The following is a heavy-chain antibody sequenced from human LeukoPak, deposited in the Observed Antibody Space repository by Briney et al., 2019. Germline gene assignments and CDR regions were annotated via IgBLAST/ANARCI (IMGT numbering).Heavy chain of an antibody. CDR3: ARQGSSSWYGWYFDL. D-gene: IGHD6-13*01. J-gene: IGHJ2*01. Sequence: PSETLSLTCTVSGGSISSSSYYWGWIRQPPGKGLEWIGSIYYSGSTYYNPSLKSRVTISVDTSKNQFSLKLSSVTAADTAVYYCARQGSSSWYGWYFDLWGRGSLVTVSS. CDR2: IYYSGST. V-gene: IGHV4-39*01. CDR1: GGSISSSSYY.